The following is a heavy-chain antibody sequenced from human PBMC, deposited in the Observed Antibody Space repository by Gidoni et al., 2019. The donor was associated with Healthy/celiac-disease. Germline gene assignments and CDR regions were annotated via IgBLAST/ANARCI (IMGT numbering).Heavy chain of an antibody. D-gene: IGHD6-13*01. CDR1: GFTFSDSY. J-gene: IGHJ3*02. CDR2: ISSSSSYT. V-gene: IGHV3-11*06. CDR3: ARDLSSSSSWPDAFDI. Sequence: QVQLVESGGGLVKPGGSLRLSCAASGFTFSDSYMSWIRQAPGKGLEWVSYISSSSSYTNYADSVKGRFTISRDNAKNSLYLQMNSLRAEDTAVYYCARDLSSSSSWPDAFDIWGQGTMVTVSS.